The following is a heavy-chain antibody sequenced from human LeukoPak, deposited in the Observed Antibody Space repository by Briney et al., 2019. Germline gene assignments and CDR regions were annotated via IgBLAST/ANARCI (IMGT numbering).Heavy chain of an antibody. J-gene: IGHJ4*02. CDR3: ARDLYYYDSSGYYGVFDY. CDR2: ISASGGHT. CDR1: GYSFSTYA. D-gene: IGHD3-22*01. V-gene: IGHV3-23*01. Sequence: YPGGSLRLSCAASGYSFSTYAMNWVRQAPGKGLEWVSGISASGGHTFSADSVKGRFTISRDNSKNTLYLQMNSLRAEDTAVYYCARDLYYYDSSGYYGVFDYWGQGTLVTVSS.